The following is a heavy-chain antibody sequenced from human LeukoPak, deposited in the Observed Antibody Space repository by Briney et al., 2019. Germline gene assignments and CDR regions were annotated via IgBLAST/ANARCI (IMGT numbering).Heavy chain of an antibody. J-gene: IGHJ4*02. Sequence: ASVKVSCKASGGTFSSYAISWVRQAPGQGLEWMGRIIPILGIANYAQKFQGRVTITADKSTSTAYMELSSLRSEDTAVYYCARESVAGQNLDYWGQGTLVTVSS. CDR2: IIPILGIA. CDR1: GGTFSSYA. CDR3: ARESVAGQNLDY. V-gene: IGHV1-69*04. D-gene: IGHD6-19*01.